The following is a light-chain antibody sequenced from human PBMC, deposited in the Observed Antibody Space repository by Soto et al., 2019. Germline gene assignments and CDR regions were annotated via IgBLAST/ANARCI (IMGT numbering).Light chain of an antibody. Sequence: QSALTQPASVSGSPVQSITISCTGTISDVGGYNYVSWYQQHPGKAPKLMIYDVSNRPSGVSNRFSVFKSGNTASLTSSGLQAEDDADYYCSSYTSSSTLEIGGGTKLTVL. CDR2: DVS. CDR1: ISDVGGYNY. J-gene: IGLJ2*01. CDR3: SSYTSSSTLE. V-gene: IGLV2-14*01.